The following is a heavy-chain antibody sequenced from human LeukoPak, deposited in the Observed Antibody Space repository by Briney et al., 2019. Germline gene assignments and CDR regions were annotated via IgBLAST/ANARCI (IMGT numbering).Heavy chain of an antibody. D-gene: IGHD4-23*01. CDR3: ARHDEYGGNPTFDY. CDR2: IHYSGNT. J-gene: IGHJ4*02. Sequence: PSETLSLTCAVSGDSIDSGTYYWGWIRQPPGKGLEWIGSIHYSGNTYYNSSLKSRVSISADMSKNQFSVMLTSVTSADTAVYYCARHDEYGGNPTFDYWGQGTLVAVSS. V-gene: IGHV4-39*01. CDR1: GDSIDSGTYY.